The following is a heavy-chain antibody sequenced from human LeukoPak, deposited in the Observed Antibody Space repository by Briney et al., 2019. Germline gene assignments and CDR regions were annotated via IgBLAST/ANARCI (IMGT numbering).Heavy chain of an antibody. V-gene: IGHV3-23*01. Sequence: PGGSLRLSCVGSGFSFRSFAMSWVRQAPGKGLEWVSSVSGGGTTTWYADSVKGRFSISRDDSKNMQFLQMNSLRPEDTALYFCAKRITVSAGSSFDSWGQGILVTVSS. J-gene: IGHJ4*02. CDR3: AKRITVSAGSSFDS. CDR1: GFSFRSFA. CDR2: VSGGGTTT. D-gene: IGHD1-14*01.